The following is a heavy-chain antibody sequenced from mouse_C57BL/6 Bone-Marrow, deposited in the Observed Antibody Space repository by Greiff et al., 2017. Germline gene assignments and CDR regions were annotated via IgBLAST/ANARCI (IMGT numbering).Heavy chain of an antibody. V-gene: IGHV5-4*01. J-gene: IGHJ2*01. CDR2: ISDGGSYT. CDR1: GFTFSSYA. D-gene: IGHD2-2*01. CDR3: ARDRAMVTADY. Sequence: EVKVVESGGGLVKPGGSLKLSCAASGFTFSSYAMSWVRQTPEKRLEWVATISDGGSYTYYPDNVKGRFTISRDNAKNNLYLQMSHLKSEDTAMYYCARDRAMVTADYWGQGTTLTVSS.